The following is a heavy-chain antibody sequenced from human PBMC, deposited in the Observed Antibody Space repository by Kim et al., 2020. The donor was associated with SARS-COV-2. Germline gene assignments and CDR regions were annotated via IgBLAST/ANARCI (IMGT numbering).Heavy chain of an antibody. Sequence: KGRFTISRDNAKNSLYLQMNSLRAEDTAVYYCARDILYYYDSSGYYPLDVWGQGTTVTVSS. CDR3: ARDILYYYDSSGYYPLDV. J-gene: IGHJ6*02. V-gene: IGHV3-11*05. D-gene: IGHD3-22*01.